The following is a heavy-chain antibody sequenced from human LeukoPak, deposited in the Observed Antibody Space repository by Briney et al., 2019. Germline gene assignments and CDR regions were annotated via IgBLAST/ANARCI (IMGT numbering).Heavy chain of an antibody. Sequence: GGSLRLSCAASGFTFSSYNMNWVRQAPGSGLEWVSSISTTSNYIYYADSVKGRFTISRDNAKNSLYLQMNSLTAEDTAVYYCARVHSGSPHWGQGTLVTVSS. CDR3: ARVHSGSPH. J-gene: IGHJ4*02. CDR1: GFTFSSYN. V-gene: IGHV3-21*01. D-gene: IGHD1-26*01. CDR2: ISTTSNYI.